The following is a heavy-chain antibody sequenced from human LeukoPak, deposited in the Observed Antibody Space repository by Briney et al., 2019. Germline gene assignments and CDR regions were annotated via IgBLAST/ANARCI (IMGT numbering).Heavy chain of an antibody. CDR3: ARGPGYGDSMYYFDY. J-gene: IGHJ4*02. Sequence: ASVTVSCKASGYIFTSYGISWVRQAPGQGLEGMGWISAYNGKTNYAQKLQGRVTMTTDTSTTTVYMEVRSLRSDDTAVYYCARGPGYGDSMYYFDYWGQGTLVTVSS. D-gene: IGHD2-21*02. CDR2: ISAYNGKT. V-gene: IGHV1-18*04. CDR1: GYIFTSYG.